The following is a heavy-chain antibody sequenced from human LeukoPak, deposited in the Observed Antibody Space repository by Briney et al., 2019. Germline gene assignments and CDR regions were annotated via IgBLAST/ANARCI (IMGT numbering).Heavy chain of an antibody. CDR2: INHSGST. Sequence: SETLSLTCAVSGGSFSGYYWSWIRQPPGKGLEWIGEINHSGSTNYNPSLKSRVTISVDTSKNQFSLKLSSVTAADTAVYYCARGARLGYYYYYYMDVWGKGTTVTVSS. CDR1: GGSFSGYY. V-gene: IGHV4-34*01. D-gene: IGHD6-25*01. CDR3: ARGARLGYYYYYYMDV. J-gene: IGHJ6*03.